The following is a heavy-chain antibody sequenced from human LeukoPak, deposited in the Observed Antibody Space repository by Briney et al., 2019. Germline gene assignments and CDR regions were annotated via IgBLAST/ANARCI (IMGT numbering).Heavy chain of an antibody. Sequence: GASVKVSCKASGGTFSSYAISWVQQAPGQGLEWMGRIIPILGIANYAQKFQGRVTITADKSTSTAYMELSSLRSEDTAVYYCARAPYYYGSGSYLGYWGQGTLVTVSS. CDR2: IIPILGIA. D-gene: IGHD3-10*01. J-gene: IGHJ4*02. CDR1: GGTFSSYA. V-gene: IGHV1-69*04. CDR3: ARAPYYYGSGSYLGY.